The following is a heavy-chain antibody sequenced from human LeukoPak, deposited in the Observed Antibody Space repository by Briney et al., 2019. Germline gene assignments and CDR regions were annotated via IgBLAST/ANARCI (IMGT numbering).Heavy chain of an antibody. V-gene: IGHV3-15*01. J-gene: IGHJ4*02. CDR1: GFTFSTYW. CDR3: TPDRPEVVPAAIGY. D-gene: IGHD2-2*01. Sequence: GGSLRLSCAASGFTFSTYWMSWVRQAPGKGLEWVGRIKSKTDGGTTDYAAPVKGRFTISRDDSKNTLYLQMNSLKTEDTAVYYCTPDRPEVVPAAIGYWGQGTLVTVSS. CDR2: IKSKTDGGTT.